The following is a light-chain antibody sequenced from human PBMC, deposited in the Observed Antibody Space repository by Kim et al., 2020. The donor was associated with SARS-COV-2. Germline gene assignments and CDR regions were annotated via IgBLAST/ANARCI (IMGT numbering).Light chain of an antibody. CDR2: GAF. J-gene: IGKJ1*01. V-gene: IGKV3-15*01. Sequence: EIVMTQSPATLSVSPGERATLSCRASQSVRSNLAWYHQKPGQAPRLLIYGAFTRATGVPARFSGSGSGTEFTLIISSLQSEDSAVYYCQQYDNWPLAFGQGTKVDIK. CDR3: QQYDNWPLA. CDR1: QSVRSN.